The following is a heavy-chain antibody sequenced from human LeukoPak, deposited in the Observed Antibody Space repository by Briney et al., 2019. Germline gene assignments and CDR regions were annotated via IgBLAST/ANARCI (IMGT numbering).Heavy chain of an antibody. Sequence: GGSLRLSCAASGFTFDDYAMHWVRQAPGKGLEWVSGINWNSGNIAYADSVKGRFTISRDNAKNTLYLQMNTLRVEDTAVYYCTRDLMDYDVSTGLHHYYMDVWGQGTTVTVSS. V-gene: IGHV3-9*01. CDR3: TRDLMDYDVSTGLHHYYMDV. D-gene: IGHD3-9*01. J-gene: IGHJ6*02. CDR1: GFTFDDYA. CDR2: INWNSGNI.